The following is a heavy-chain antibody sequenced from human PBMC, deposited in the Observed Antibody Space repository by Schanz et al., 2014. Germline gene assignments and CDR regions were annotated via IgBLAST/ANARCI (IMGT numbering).Heavy chain of an antibody. J-gene: IGHJ3*01. CDR3: ARGREVVAKIFDV. CDR2: ISGRSGTT. V-gene: IGHV3-23*01. D-gene: IGHD3-22*01. Sequence: EVQLLESGGGLVQPGGSLRLSCAASGFTFSIYGMSWVRQAPGKGLEWVSTISGRSGTTNYADSVKGRFTISRDNAKNSLYLQMNSLRAEDTGVYYCARGREVVAKIFDVWGQGTMVTVSS. CDR1: GFTFSIYG.